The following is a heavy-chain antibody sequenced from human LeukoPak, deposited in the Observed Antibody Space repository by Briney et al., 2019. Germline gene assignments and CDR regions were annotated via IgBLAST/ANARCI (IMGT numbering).Heavy chain of an antibody. D-gene: IGHD6-13*01. CDR1: GFTFDDYA. V-gene: IGHV3-9*01. CDR2: ISWNSGSI. Sequence: GGSLRLSCAASGFTFDDYAMHWVRQAPGKGLEWVSGISWNSGSIGYADSVKGRFTISRDNAKNSLYLQMNSPRAEDTALYYCAKDIAAAGGGYFDYWGQGTLVTVSS. J-gene: IGHJ4*02. CDR3: AKDIAAAGGGYFDY.